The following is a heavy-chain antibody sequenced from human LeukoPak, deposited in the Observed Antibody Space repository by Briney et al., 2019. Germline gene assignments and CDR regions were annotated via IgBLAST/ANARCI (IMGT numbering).Heavy chain of an antibody. Sequence: SETLSLTCTVSGGSISSYYWSWIRQPPGKGLEWIGYIYYSGGTNYNPSLKSRVTISVDTSKNQFSLKLSSVTAADTAVYYCARSGYDSSGYPDYWGQGTLVTVSS. CDR3: ARSGYDSSGYPDY. CDR2: IYYSGGT. J-gene: IGHJ4*02. CDR1: GGSISSYY. D-gene: IGHD3-22*01. V-gene: IGHV4-59*01.